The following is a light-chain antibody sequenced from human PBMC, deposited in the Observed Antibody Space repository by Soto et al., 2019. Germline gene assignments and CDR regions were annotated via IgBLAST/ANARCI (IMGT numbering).Light chain of an antibody. CDR3: QQYGSSPKT. J-gene: IGKJ1*01. CDR1: QIVDNNF. CDR2: DTS. V-gene: IGKV3-20*01. Sequence: EIVLTQSPGTLSLSPGERATLSCRASQIVDNNFLAWYQQKPGQAPRLLIYDTSIRATGIPDRFSGSGSGTDFTLSISRLEPEGFAVYHCQQYGSSPKTFGQGTKVEIK.